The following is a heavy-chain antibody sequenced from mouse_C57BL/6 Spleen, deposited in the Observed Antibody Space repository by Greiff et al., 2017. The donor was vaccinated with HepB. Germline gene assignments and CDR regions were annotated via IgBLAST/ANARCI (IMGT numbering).Heavy chain of an antibody. V-gene: IGHV5-6*02. CDR2: ISSGGGYT. Sequence: DVMLVESGGDLVKPGGSLKLSCAASGFTFSSYGMSWVRQTPDKRLEWVATISSGGGYTYYPDSVKGRFTISRDNAKNTLYLQMSSLKSEDTAMYYCARPGGDYDYGFAYWGQGTLVTVSA. CDR3: ARPGGDYDYGFAY. J-gene: IGHJ3*01. CDR1: GFTFSSYG. D-gene: IGHD2-4*01.